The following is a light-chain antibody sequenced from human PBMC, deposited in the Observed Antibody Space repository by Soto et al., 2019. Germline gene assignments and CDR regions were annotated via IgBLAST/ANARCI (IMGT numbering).Light chain of an antibody. V-gene: IGKV3-20*01. Sequence: EIVLTQSPGTLSLSPGESATLSCRASQSVRSNYVAWYQQKPGQGPRLLIYGASSRATGIPDRFSGSGSGTDFTLTISRLEPEDFAVYYCQQYGSSPPWTFGQGTKVDI. CDR1: QSVRSNY. J-gene: IGKJ1*01. CDR3: QQYGSSPPWT. CDR2: GAS.